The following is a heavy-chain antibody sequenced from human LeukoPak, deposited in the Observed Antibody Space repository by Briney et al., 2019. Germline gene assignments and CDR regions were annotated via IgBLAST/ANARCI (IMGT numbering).Heavy chain of an antibody. D-gene: IGHD6-19*01. Sequence: SETLSLTCTVSGGSLSSYYWSWIRQPAGKGLEWIGRIYTSGSTNYNPSLKSRVTMSVDTSKNQFSLKLSSVTAADTAVYYCARNPVAGTLGYYYYGMDVWGQGTTVTVSS. CDR3: ARNPVAGTLGYYYYGMDV. CDR1: GGSLSSYY. V-gene: IGHV4-4*07. CDR2: IYTSGST. J-gene: IGHJ6*02.